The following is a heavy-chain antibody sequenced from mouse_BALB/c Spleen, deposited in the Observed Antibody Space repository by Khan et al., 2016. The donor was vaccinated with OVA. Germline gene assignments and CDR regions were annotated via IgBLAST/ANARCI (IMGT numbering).Heavy chain of an antibody. CDR2: INTYTGEP. V-gene: IGHV9-3-1*01. Sequence: QIQLVQSGPELKKAGETVKISCKASGYTFTNYGMNWVKQAPGKGLKWMGWINTYTGEPTYAGDFKGRLAFSVETSASTTYLQINNLKDEDTATYVCARSALLRYALDYWGQGTSVTVSS. J-gene: IGHJ4*01. CDR1: GYTFTNYG. CDR3: ARSALLRYALDY. D-gene: IGHD1-1*01.